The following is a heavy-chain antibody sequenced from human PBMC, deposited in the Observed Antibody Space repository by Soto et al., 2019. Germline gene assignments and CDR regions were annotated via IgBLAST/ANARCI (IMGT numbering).Heavy chain of an antibody. CDR3: AKDYYDSSGYYNWFDP. J-gene: IGHJ5*02. V-gene: IGHV3-23*01. Sequence: GGSLRLSCAAFGISFRKYAMSWVRQAPGKGLEWVSVISGSGDSRYYSDSVKGRFTISRDNSKNTLYLQMNSLRAEDTAVYYCAKDYYDSSGYYNWFDPWGQGTLVTVSS. D-gene: IGHD3-22*01. CDR2: ISGSGDSR. CDR1: GISFRKYA.